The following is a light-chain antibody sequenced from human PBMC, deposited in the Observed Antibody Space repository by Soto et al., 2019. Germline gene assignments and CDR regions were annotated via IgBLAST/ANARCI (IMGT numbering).Light chain of an antibody. J-gene: IGKJ2*01. Sequence: DIQMTQSPSSLSASVGDRVTITCRARQGISNYLAWYQQKPGKVPKLLIYAASTLQSGVLSRFSGSGSGTDFTLTISSLQPEDVATYYCQKYNSAPHTFGQGTKLEIK. CDR2: AAS. CDR1: QGISNY. V-gene: IGKV1-27*01. CDR3: QKYNSAPHT.